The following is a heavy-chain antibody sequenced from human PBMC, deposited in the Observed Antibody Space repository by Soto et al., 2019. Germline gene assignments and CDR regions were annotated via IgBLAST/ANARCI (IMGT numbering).Heavy chain of an antibody. CDR1: GFSLSTTGVG. J-gene: IGHJ4*02. D-gene: IGHD6-19*01. V-gene: IGHV2-5*02. Sequence: QITLKESGPTLLKPTQALALTCTFSGFSLSTTGVGVGWIRQPPGKALEWLVFIYWDDDKRYSPSLKSRLTSTQDTYKYHVVLTMTNMDPVDTAMYYCAHRGTYDSGWDGGSFNYWSQGTLVTVSS. CDR2: IYWDDDK. CDR3: AHRGTYDSGWDGGSFNY.